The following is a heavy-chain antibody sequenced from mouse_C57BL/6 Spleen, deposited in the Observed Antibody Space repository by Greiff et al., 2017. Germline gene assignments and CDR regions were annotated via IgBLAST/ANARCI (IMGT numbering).Heavy chain of an antibody. D-gene: IGHD1-1*01. CDR3: ARFNYYGSRYDY. CDR1: GYTFTSYG. CDR2: IDPSDSYT. J-gene: IGHJ2*01. Sequence: QVQLQQPGAELVMPGASVKLSCKASGYTFTSYGMSWVKQRPGQGLEWIGEIDPSDSYTNYNQKFKGKSTLTVDKSSSTAYMQLSSLTSEYCAVYYCARFNYYGSRYDYWGQGTTLTVSS. V-gene: IGHV1-69*01.